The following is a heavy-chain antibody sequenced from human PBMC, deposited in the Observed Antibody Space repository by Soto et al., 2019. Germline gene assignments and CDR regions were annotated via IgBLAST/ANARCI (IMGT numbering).Heavy chain of an antibody. V-gene: IGHV4-39*01. Sequence: QLQLQESGPGLVKPSETLSLTCTVSGGSISSSSYYWGWIRQPPGKGLEWIGSIYYSGSTYYNPSLKSRVTISVDTSKNQFSLKLSSVTAADTAVYYCARRIEYYYDSSGYYYVGAFDIWGQGTMVTVST. J-gene: IGHJ3*02. CDR2: IYYSGST. CDR1: GGSISSSSYY. CDR3: ARRIEYYYDSSGYYYVGAFDI. D-gene: IGHD3-22*01.